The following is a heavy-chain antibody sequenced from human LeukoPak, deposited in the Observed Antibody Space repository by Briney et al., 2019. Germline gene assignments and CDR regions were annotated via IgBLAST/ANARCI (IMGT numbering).Heavy chain of an antibody. Sequence: GRSLRLSCAASGFTFSSYAMHWVRQAPGKGLEWVAVISYDGSNKYYADSVKGRFTISRDNSKNMLYLQMNSLRAEDTAVYYCARDSLRLVVVPAAMLGAFDIWGQGTMVTVSS. CDR1: GFTFSSYA. D-gene: IGHD2-2*01. J-gene: IGHJ3*02. CDR3: ARDSLRLVVVPAAMLGAFDI. V-gene: IGHV3-30*04. CDR2: ISYDGSNK.